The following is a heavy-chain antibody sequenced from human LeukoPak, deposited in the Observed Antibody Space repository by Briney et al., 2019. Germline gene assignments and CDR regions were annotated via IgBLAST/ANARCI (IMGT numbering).Heavy chain of an antibody. Sequence: PGGSLRLSCAASGFTFSSYWMHWVRQAPGKGLVWVSRIKSDGSTRYADSVKGRFTISRDNAKNTVSLQMNSLRAEDTGVYYRARAPSEIGGYYPEYFRHWGQGTLVTVSP. V-gene: IGHV3-74*01. D-gene: IGHD3-22*01. CDR2: IKSDGST. CDR1: GFTFSSYW. J-gene: IGHJ1*01. CDR3: ARAPSEIGGYYPEYFRH.